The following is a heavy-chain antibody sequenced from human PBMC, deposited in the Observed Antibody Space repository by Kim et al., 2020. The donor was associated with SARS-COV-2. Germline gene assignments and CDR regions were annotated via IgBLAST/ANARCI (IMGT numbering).Heavy chain of an antibody. CDR1: GGSISSSSYY. Sequence: SETLSLTCTVSGGSISSSSYYWGWIRQPPGKGLEWIGSIYYSGSTYYNPSLKSRVTISVDTSKNQFSLKLSSVTAADTAVYYCASPGGNSRIDYYYYGMDVGGQGTTVTVSS. V-gene: IGHV4-39*01. J-gene: IGHJ6*02. D-gene: IGHD2-21*02. CDR2: IYYSGST. CDR3: ASPGGNSRIDYYYYGMDV.